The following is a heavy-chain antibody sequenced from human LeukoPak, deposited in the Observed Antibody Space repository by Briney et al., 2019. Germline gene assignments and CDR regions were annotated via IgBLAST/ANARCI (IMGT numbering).Heavy chain of an antibody. V-gene: IGHV4-34*01. D-gene: IGHD3-10*01. Sequence: SETLSLTCAVYGGSFSGYYWSWIRQPPGKGLEWIGEINHSGSTNYNPCLKSRVTISVDTSKNQFSVKLSSVTAADTAVYYCARDYYGSGTRLPPFVYWGQGTLVTVSS. J-gene: IGHJ4*02. CDR3: ARDYYGSGTRLPPFVY. CDR1: GGSFSGYY. CDR2: INHSGST.